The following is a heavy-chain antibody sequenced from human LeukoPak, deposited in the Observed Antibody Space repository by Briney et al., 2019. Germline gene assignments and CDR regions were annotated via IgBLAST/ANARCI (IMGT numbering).Heavy chain of an antibody. CDR2: IYYSGST. Sequence: SETLSLTCTVSGGSISSTSYYWGWIRQPPGKGLEWIGNIYYSGSTYYNPSLKSRVTISVDMSKNQFSLKLSSVTAADTAVYYCAGEIYSSGWYCDYWGQGTLVPVSS. CDR1: GGSISSTSYY. V-gene: IGHV4-39*02. D-gene: IGHD6-19*01. J-gene: IGHJ4*02. CDR3: AGEIYSSGWYCDY.